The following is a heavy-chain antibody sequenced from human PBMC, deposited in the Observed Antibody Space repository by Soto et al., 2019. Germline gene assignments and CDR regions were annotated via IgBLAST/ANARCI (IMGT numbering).Heavy chain of an antibody. CDR1: GGSFSGYY. Sequence: QVQLQQWGAGLLKPSETLSLTCAVYGGSFSGYYWSWIRQPPGKGLEWIGEINHSGSTNYNPSLKSRVTISVDTSKNQFSLTLSSVTAADTAVYYRARSVVGGSWFDPWGQGTLVTVSS. CDR3: ARSVVGGSWFDP. V-gene: IGHV4-34*01. J-gene: IGHJ5*02. CDR2: INHSGST. D-gene: IGHD2-2*01.